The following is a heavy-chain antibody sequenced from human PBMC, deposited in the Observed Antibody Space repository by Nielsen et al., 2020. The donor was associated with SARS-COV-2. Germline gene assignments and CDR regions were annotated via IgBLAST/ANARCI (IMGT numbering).Heavy chain of an antibody. Sequence: GGSLRLSCRASGFSFSIYSMNWVRQAPGKGLEWVSYITSTSNTICYADSVKGRFTISRDNADNSLYLQMDSLRDEDTAVYYCARDSPSMAARRLYYFDYWGQGTLVAVSS. CDR3: ARDSPSMAARRLYYFDY. D-gene: IGHD6-6*01. J-gene: IGHJ4*02. CDR2: ITSTSNTI. CDR1: GFSFSIYS. V-gene: IGHV3-48*02.